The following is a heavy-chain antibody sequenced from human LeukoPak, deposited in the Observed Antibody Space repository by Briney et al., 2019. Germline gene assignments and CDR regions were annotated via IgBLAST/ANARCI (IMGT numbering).Heavy chain of an antibody. J-gene: IGHJ4*02. V-gene: IGHV4-30-2*01. CDR3: ARGWGKSQTFDY. CDR1: GGSISSGGYS. Sequence: SQTLSLTCAVSGGSISSGGYSWSWIRQPPGKGLEWIGYIYHSGSTYYNPSLKSRVTISVDRSKNQFSLKLSSETAADTAVYYCARGWGKSQTFDYWGQGTLVTVSS. CDR2: IYHSGST. D-gene: IGHD3-16*01.